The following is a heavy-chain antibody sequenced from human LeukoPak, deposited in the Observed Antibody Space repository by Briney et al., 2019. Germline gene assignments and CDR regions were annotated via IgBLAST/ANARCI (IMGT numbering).Heavy chain of an antibody. J-gene: IGHJ4*02. CDR2: INPSGGST. Sequence: GASVKVSCKASGYTFTSYYMHWVRQAPGQGLEWMGIINPSGGSTSYAQKFQGRVTMTRDTSTSTVYMELSSLRSEDMAVYYCARERYYGSGSYRGDFDYWGQGTLVTVSS. CDR1: GYTFTSYY. V-gene: IGHV1-46*01. D-gene: IGHD3-10*01. CDR3: ARERYYGSGSYRGDFDY.